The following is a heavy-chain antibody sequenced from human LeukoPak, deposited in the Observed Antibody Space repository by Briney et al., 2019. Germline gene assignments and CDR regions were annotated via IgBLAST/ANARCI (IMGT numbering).Heavy chain of an antibody. J-gene: IGHJ3*02. Sequence: PGGSLRLSCAASGFTFSSYEMNWVRQAPGKGLEWVSYISSSGSTIYYADSVKGRFTISRDNAKNSLFLQMNSLRAEDTAFYYCTRQVWSGTYTRRAFDIWGQGTTVSVSS. V-gene: IGHV3-48*03. CDR2: ISSSGSTI. D-gene: IGHD3-3*01. CDR1: GFTFSSYE. CDR3: TRQVWSGTYTRRAFDI.